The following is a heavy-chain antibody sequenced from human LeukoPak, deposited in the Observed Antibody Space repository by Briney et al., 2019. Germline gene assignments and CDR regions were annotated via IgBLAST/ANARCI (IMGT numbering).Heavy chain of an antibody. D-gene: IGHD2-21*02. J-gene: IGHJ4*02. CDR2: IYHSGST. CDR3: ARAYCGGDCYELDY. Sequence: SETLSLTCAVSGGSISSSNRWSWVRQPPGKGLEWIGEIYHSGSTNYNPSLKSRVTISVDKSKNQFSLKLSSVTAADTAVYYCARAYCGGDCYELDYWGQGTLVTVSS. V-gene: IGHV4-4*02. CDR1: GGSISSSNR.